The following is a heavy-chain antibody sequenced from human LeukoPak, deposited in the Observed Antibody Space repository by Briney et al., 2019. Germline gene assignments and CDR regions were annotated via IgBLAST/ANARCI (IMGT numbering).Heavy chain of an antibody. Sequence: GRSLRLSCAASGFTFSSYGMHWVRQAPGQGLEGGAGIWYDGSNKYYADSVKGRFTISRDNSKNTLYLQMNSLRAEDTAVYYCARGGKFGTMVRGVTEYFQHWGQGTLVTVSS. CDR2: IWYDGSNK. CDR1: GFTFSSYG. J-gene: IGHJ1*01. CDR3: ARGGKFGTMVRGVTEYFQH. V-gene: IGHV3-33*01. D-gene: IGHD3-10*01.